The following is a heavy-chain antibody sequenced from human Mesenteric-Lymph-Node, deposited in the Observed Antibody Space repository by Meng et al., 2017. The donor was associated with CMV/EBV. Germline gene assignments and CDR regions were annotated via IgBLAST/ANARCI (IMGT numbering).Heavy chain of an antibody. J-gene: IGHJ4*02. Sequence: EVQLGESGGGLIQPGGSLRLSCAASGFIVSSNYMSWVRQAPGKGLEWVSVIYGGGGTNYADSVRGRFTISRDNSKNTLYLQMNSLRAEDTAVYFCAGTGGYSYAYDYWGQGTLVTVSS. CDR1: GFIVSSNY. CDR3: AGTGGYSYAYDY. D-gene: IGHD5-18*01. V-gene: IGHV3-53*01. CDR2: IYGGGGT.